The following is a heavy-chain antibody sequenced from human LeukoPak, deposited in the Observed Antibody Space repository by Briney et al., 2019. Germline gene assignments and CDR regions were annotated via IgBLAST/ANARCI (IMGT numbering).Heavy chain of an antibody. Sequence: GGSLRLSCAASAFTFSSYAMSWVRQAPGKGLEWVSVISGDTKNTYYADSVRGRFAISRDNSRNTLYLQMNSLRVEDTAVYYCAKMRPLVGSTAFDYWDQGTLVTVSS. CDR2: ISGDTKNT. J-gene: IGHJ4*02. D-gene: IGHD1-26*01. CDR3: AKMRPLVGSTAFDY. V-gene: IGHV3-23*01. CDR1: AFTFSSYA.